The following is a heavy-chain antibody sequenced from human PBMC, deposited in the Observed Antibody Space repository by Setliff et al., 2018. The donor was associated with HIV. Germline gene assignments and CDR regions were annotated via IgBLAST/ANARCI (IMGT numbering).Heavy chain of an antibody. CDR1: GGSISSGPYF. J-gene: IGHJ6*03. Sequence: SETLSLTCTVSGGSISSGPYFCSWLRQPAGKGVEWMGHIYTSGRTLYNPSLKSRVAISGDTSKNQFSLKVTSVTAADTAVYYCARAQGYDYYMDVWGKGTTVTSP. CDR2: IYTSGRT. CDR3: ARAQGYDYYMDV. V-gene: IGHV4-61*09.